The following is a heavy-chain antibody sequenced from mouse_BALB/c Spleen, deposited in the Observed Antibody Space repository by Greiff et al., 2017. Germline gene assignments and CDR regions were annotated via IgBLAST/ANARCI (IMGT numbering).Heavy chain of an antibody. CDR1: GFTFSDYY. D-gene: IGHD3-3*01. Sequence: EVQLVESGGGLVKPGGSLKLSCAASGFTFSDYYMYWVRQTPEKRLEWVATISDGGSYTYYPDSVKGRFTISRDNAKNNLYLQMSSLKSEDTAMYYCARDWGTSYWYFDVWGAGTTVTVSS. CDR3: ARDWGTSYWYFDV. CDR2: ISDGGSYT. V-gene: IGHV5-4*02. J-gene: IGHJ1*01.